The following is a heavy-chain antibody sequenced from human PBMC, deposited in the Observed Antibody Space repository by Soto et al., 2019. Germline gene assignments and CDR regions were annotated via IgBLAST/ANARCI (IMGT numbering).Heavy chain of an antibody. CDR1: GFTFSDYY. Sequence: QVQLVESGGGLVKPGGSLRLSCAASGFTFSDYYMSWIRQAPGKGLEWISYISRNGSLTYYAASVEGRFTISRDNAKNSLYLHMNSLRAEDTALYYCARDKNYDYSTFDYWGQGTLVTVSS. CDR2: ISRNGSLT. J-gene: IGHJ4*02. V-gene: IGHV3-11*01. CDR3: ARDKNYDYSTFDY. D-gene: IGHD3-22*01.